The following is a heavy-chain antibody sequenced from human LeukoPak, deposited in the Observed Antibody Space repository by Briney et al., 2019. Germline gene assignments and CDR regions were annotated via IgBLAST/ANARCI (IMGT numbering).Heavy chain of an antibody. V-gene: IGHV4-61*02. J-gene: IGHJ5*02. D-gene: IGHD3-10*01. CDR1: GGSISSGSYY. CDR3: ARDETHFYGSESSNWFDP. Sequence: PSQTLSLTCTVSGGSISSGSYYWSWIRQPAGKGLEWIGRIYTSGSTNYNPSLKSRVTISVDTSKNQFSLKLSSVTAADTAVYYCARDETHFYGSESSNWFDPWGQGTLVTVSS. CDR2: IYTSGST.